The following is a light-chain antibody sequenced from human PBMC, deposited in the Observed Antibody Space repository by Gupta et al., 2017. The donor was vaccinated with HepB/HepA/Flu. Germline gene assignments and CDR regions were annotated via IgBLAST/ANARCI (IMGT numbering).Light chain of an antibody. CDR3: QQYNSNPVT. J-gene: IGKJ1*01. Sequence: DIQMTQSPSTLSASVGDRVTITCRASQGISVWLAWYQQKPGKAPNLLIYKASNLETGVPSRFSGSGSGTEFTLTISSLQPDDFATYYCQQYNSNPVTFGQGTKVEFK. V-gene: IGKV1-5*03. CDR1: QGISVW. CDR2: KAS.